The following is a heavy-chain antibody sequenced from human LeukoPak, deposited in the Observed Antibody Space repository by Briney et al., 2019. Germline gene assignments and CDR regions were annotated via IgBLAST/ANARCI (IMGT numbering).Heavy chain of an antibody. D-gene: IGHD3-10*01. J-gene: IGHJ4*02. Sequence: ASVKVSCKASGYTFTSSAMQWVRQARGQRLEWIGWIVVGSGNTNYAQKFQERVTITRDMSTSTAYMELSSLRSEDTAVYYCAADHRGGSGSYLVWGQGTLVTVSS. CDR1: GYTFTSSA. V-gene: IGHV1-58*02. CDR2: IVVGSGNT. CDR3: AADHRGGSGSYLV.